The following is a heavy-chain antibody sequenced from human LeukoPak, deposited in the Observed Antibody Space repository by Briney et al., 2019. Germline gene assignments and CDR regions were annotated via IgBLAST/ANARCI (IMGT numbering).Heavy chain of an antibody. D-gene: IGHD3-10*01. V-gene: IGHV4-39*01. CDR1: GVSLSSSCYH. CDR2: IYYSGST. CDR3: ARRRGPYYFGY. Sequence: SETLSLTCTVSGVSLSSSCYHWGWIRHPPGKGREWIGSIYYSGSTYYTPSLKSRVTISVDTSKNQFSLKLSSVTAADTAVYYCARRRGPYYFGYWGQGTLVTVSS. J-gene: IGHJ4*02.